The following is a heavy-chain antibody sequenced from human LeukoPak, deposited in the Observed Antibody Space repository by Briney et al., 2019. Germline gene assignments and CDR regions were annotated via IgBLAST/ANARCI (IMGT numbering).Heavy chain of an antibody. CDR2: INPNSGGT. D-gene: IGHD2-15*01. V-gene: IGHV1-2*06. J-gene: IGHJ4*02. CDR1: GYTFTGYY. Sequence: GASVKVSYKASGYTFTGYYMHWVRQAPGQGLEWMGRINPNSGGTNYAQKFQGRVTMTRDTSISTAYMELSRLRSDDTAVYYCAVVVVAANAFDYWGQGTLVTVSS. CDR3: AVVVVAANAFDY.